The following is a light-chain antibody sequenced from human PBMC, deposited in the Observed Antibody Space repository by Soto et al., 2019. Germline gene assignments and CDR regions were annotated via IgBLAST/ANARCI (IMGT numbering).Light chain of an antibody. CDR3: HQYGSSPPWA. CDR1: QSVSSTY. J-gene: IGKJ1*01. Sequence: EIVLTQSPGTLSLSPGERATLSCKASQSVSSTYMAWYQQRPGQAPRLVIYGATSRATGIPDRFSGSESGTDFTLTITRLEPEDCAVYYCHQYGSSPPWAFGQGTKVEIK. V-gene: IGKV3-20*01. CDR2: GAT.